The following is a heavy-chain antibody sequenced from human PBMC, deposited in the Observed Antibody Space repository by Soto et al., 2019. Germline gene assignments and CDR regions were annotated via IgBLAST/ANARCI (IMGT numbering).Heavy chain of an antibody. Sequence: QVQLVQSGAEVKKPGSSVKVSCKASGGTFSSYAFSWVRQAPGQGLEWMGGIIPIFGTANYAQKFQGRVTITAYESTSTAEMALRSLRSEDTAVYYCARARTIMVRGVIITGYAFDVWGQGTMVPVS. V-gene: IGHV1-69*01. CDR3: ARARTIMVRGVIITGYAFDV. CDR2: IIPIFGTA. CDR1: GGTFSSYA. J-gene: IGHJ3*01. D-gene: IGHD3-10*01.